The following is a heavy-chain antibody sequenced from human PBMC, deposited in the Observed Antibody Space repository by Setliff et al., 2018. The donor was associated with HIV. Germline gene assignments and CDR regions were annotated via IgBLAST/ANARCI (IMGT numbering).Heavy chain of an antibody. CDR1: GFTFSNYA. Sequence: GSLRLSCAASGFTFSNYAMSWIRQSPGKGLEWIGEINHSGSTNYNPSLKSRVTISVDTSKNQFSLKLSSVTAADTAVYYCARHDSGGYYSLDYWGQGTLVTVSS. V-gene: IGHV4-34*01. CDR2: INHSGST. CDR3: ARHDSGGYYSLDY. D-gene: IGHD3-22*01. J-gene: IGHJ4*02.